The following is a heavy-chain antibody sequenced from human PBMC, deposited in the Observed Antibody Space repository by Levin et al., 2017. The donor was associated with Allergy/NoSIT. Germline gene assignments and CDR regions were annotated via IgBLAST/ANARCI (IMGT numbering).Heavy chain of an antibody. Sequence: ASVKVSCKATGYTFTRFYIHWVRQAPGQGPEWMGIIYPSGGPARYTEKFLGRVILTRDRSTTTVSMEISSLRPDDTAVYYCARGPQYDFWSGYRPDHYYFEYWGQGTLVTVSS. D-gene: IGHD3/OR15-3a*01. V-gene: IGHV1-46*01. CDR3: ARGPQYDFWSGYRPDHYYFEY. CDR2: IYPSGGPA. J-gene: IGHJ4*02. CDR1: GYTFTRFY.